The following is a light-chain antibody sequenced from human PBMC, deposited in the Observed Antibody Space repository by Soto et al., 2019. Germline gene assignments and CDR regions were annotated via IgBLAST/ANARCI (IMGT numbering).Light chain of an antibody. Sequence: IQVTQSPSSLSASVGDRVTITSRASQSINTYLSWYQQKPGRAPKHLINAASSLQTGVPSRFSGSGSGTDFTLTISSLQPEDFATYYCQQTYGAPRTFGQGTKVDIK. CDR3: QQTYGAPRT. J-gene: IGKJ1*01. CDR2: AAS. CDR1: QSINTY. V-gene: IGKV1-39*01.